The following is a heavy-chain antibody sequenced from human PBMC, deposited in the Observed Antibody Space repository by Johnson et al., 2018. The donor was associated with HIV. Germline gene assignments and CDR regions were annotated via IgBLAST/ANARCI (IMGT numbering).Heavy chain of an antibody. J-gene: IGHJ3*02. CDR1: GSAFSNFG. Sequence: QVQLVESGGGVVQPGRSLRLSCAASGSAFSNFGMHWVRQAPGTGLEWVAVTSYDGSNKYYADSVKGRVTISRDNPKNTLYLQMNSLRAADTAVYYCAKSGLFGLVVYAPDVFDIWGQGTMVTVSS. D-gene: IGHD2-8*02. CDR3: AKSGLFGLVVYAPDVFDI. CDR2: TSYDGSNK. V-gene: IGHV3-30*18.